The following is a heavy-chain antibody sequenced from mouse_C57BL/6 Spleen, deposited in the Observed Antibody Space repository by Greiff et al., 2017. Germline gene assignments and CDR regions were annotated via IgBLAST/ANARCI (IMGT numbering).Heavy chain of an antibody. V-gene: IGHV1-82*01. D-gene: IGHD1-1*01. Sequence: VQLQQSGPELVKPGASVKISCTASGYAFSSSGMNWVKQRPGKGLEWIGRIYPGDGDTNYNGKFKGKATLTADKSSSTAYMQLSSLTAEDSAVYFCARYGSSSWFAYWGQGTLVTVSA. CDR3: ARYGSSSWFAY. CDR1: GYAFSSSG. J-gene: IGHJ3*01. CDR2: IYPGDGDT.